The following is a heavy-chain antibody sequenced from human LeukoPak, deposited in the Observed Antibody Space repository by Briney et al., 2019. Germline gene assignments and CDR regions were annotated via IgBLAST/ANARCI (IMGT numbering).Heavy chain of an antibody. CDR3: ARGDYGDYQIFDY. Sequence: ASVTVSCTASGYTFTGYYMHWVRQAPGQGLEGMGWINPNSGGTNYAQKFQGRVTMTRDTSISTAYMELSRLRSDDTAVYYCARGDYGDYQIFDYWGQGTLVTVSS. V-gene: IGHV1-2*02. CDR1: GYTFTGYY. J-gene: IGHJ4*02. D-gene: IGHD4-17*01. CDR2: INPNSGGT.